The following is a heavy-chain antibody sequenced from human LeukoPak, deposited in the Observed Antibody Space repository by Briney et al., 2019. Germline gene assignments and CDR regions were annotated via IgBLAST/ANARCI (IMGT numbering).Heavy chain of an antibody. CDR1: GGSFSNYY. CDR2: INHSAST. D-gene: IGHD3-22*01. V-gene: IGHV4-34*01. J-gene: IGHJ4*02. CDR3: ASYDSSGYVFDY. Sequence: PSETLSLTCAVYGGSFSNYYWNWFRQPPRKGLEWIGEINHSASTNYNPSLKSRVTISVDTSKNQFSLKLSSVTAADTAVYYCASYDSSGYVFDYWGQGTLVTVSS.